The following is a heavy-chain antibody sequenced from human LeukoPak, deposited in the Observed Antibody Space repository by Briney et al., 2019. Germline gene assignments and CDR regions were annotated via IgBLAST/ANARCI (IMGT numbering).Heavy chain of an antibody. D-gene: IGHD5-12*01. V-gene: IGHV4-59*01. CDR1: GASINDFY. CDR2: VYYGGST. CDR3: ARGGIRGYSAFDNLDF. Sequence: SETLSLTCVVSGASINDFYWTWIRQPPGKGLEWIGYVYYGGSTNYNPSLKSRVSMSVDTPKNQFSLTLTSVTVADTAFYYCARGGIRGYSAFDNLDFWGLGTHVTVSS. J-gene: IGHJ4*02.